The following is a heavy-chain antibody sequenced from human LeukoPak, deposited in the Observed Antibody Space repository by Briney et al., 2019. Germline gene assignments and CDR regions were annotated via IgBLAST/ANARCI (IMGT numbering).Heavy chain of an antibody. CDR3: ARADTMVRGIRNWFDP. D-gene: IGHD3-10*01. V-gene: IGHV1-69*04. Sequence: SEKVSCKASGGTFSSYAISWVRQAPGQGLEWMGRIIPILGIANYAQKFQGRVTITADKSTSTAYMELSSLRSEDTAVYYCARADTMVRGIRNWFDPWGQGTLVTVSS. J-gene: IGHJ5*02. CDR2: IIPILGIA. CDR1: GGTFSSYA.